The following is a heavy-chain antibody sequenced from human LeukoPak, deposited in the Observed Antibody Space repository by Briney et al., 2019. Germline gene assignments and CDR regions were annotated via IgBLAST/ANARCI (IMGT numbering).Heavy chain of an antibody. CDR2: IYYSGST. J-gene: IGHJ6*04. V-gene: IGHV4-59*01. CDR1: GGSISSYY. Sequence: SETLSLTCTVSGGSISSYYWSWIRQPPGKGLEWIGYIYYSGSTNYNPSLKSRVTISVDTSKNQFSLKLSSVTAADTAVYYCARDPAVAGSSYYGMGVWGKGTTVTVSS. CDR3: ARDPAVAGSSYYGMGV. D-gene: IGHD6-19*01.